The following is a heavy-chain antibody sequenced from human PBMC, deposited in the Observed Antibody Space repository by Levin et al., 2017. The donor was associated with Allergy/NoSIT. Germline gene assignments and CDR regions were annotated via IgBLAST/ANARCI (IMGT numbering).Heavy chain of an antibody. CDR3: ARAGRWLQLGGDVYYYDYGMDV. V-gene: IGHV3-33*01. Sequence: GSLRLSCAASGFTFSSYGMHWVRQAPGKGLEWVAVIWYDGSNKYYADSVKGRFTISRDNSKNTLYLQMNSLRAEDTAVYYCARAGRWLQLGGDVYYYDYGMDVWGQGTTVTVSS. CDR1: GFTFSSYG. CDR2: IWYDGSNK. D-gene: IGHD5-24*01. J-gene: IGHJ6*02.